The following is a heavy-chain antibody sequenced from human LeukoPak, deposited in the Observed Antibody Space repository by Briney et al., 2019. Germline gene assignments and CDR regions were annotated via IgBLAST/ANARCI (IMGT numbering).Heavy chain of an antibody. CDR1: GFTFSTYA. CDR3: AKDGYNYDSSGHFDY. D-gene: IGHD3-22*01. Sequence: GGSLRLSRAASGFTFSTYAMHWVRQPPGKGLEWVSAISGSGGATYHADADSVKGRFIISRDNSKNTLYLQINSLRVEDTAVYYCAKDGYNYDSSGHFDYWGQGTLVTVSS. J-gene: IGHJ4*02. CDR2: ISGSGGAT. V-gene: IGHV3-23*01.